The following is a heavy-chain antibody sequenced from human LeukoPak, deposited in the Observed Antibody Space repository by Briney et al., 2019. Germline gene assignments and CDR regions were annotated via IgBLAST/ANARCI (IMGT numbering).Heavy chain of an antibody. Sequence: GGSLRLSCAASGFTFSSYGMHWVRQAPGKGLEWVAVISYDGSNKYYADSVKGRFTISRDNSKNTLYLQMNSLRAEDTAVYYCAKELRYFDWLSIRGPHFVYWGQGTLVTVSS. V-gene: IGHV3-30*18. D-gene: IGHD3-9*01. CDR1: GFTFSSYG. CDR3: AKELRYFDWLSIRGPHFVY. CDR2: ISYDGSNK. J-gene: IGHJ4*02.